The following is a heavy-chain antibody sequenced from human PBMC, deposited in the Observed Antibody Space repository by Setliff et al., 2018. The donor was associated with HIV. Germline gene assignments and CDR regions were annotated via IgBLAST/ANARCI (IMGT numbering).Heavy chain of an antibody. CDR3: ARAASYYDSSGYRNRALDI. D-gene: IGHD3-22*01. V-gene: IGHV4-39*07. Sequence: PSETLSLTCSVSGGSISTTNYYWGWVRQPPGKGLEWIGIIYYRGSAYYDLSLKSRVTLSVDTSKNQFSLKLSSVTAADTAVYYCARAASYYDSSGYRNRALDIWGQGTMVTVSS. CDR2: IYYRGSA. J-gene: IGHJ3*02. CDR1: GGSISTTNYY.